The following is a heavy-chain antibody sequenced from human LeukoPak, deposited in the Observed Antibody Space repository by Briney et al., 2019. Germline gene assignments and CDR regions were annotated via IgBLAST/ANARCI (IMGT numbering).Heavy chain of an antibody. CDR3: AREETQWLALDY. CDR2: IATYNGDT. D-gene: IGHD6-19*01. CDR1: GYTFSNYG. Sequence: GASVKVSCKASGYTFSNYGITWVRQAPGQGLEWMGWIATYNGDTNYAQKIQGRVTMTTDTSTSTAYMELRSLRSDDTAVYYCAREETQWLALDYWGQGTLVTVSS. J-gene: IGHJ4*02. V-gene: IGHV1-18*01.